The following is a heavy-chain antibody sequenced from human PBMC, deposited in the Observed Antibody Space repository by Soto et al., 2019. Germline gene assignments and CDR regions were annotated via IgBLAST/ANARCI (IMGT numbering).Heavy chain of an antibody. CDR3: AKDLRFYFDY. J-gene: IGHJ4*02. CDR1: GFTFSSYG. Sequence: GGSLRLSCAASGFTFSSYGMHWVRQAPGKGLEWVAVISYDGSNKYYADSVKGRFTISRDNSKNTLYLQMNSLRAEDTAVYYCAKDLRFYFDYWGQGTLVTVSS. CDR2: ISYDGSNK. D-gene: IGHD3-16*01. V-gene: IGHV3-30*18.